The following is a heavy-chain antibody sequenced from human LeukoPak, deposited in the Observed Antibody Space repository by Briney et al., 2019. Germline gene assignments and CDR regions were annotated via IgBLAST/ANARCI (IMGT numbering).Heavy chain of an antibody. CDR1: GFTFSSYG. J-gene: IGHJ3*02. D-gene: IGHD4-17*01. Sequence: GGSLRLSCAASGFTFSSYGMHWVRQAPRKGLEWVAVIWYDGSNKYYADSVKGQFTISRDNSKNTLYLQMNSLRAEDTAVYYCARDRNNYGDYGAFDIWGQGTMVTVSS. CDR3: ARDRNNYGDYGAFDI. V-gene: IGHV3-33*08. CDR2: IWYDGSNK.